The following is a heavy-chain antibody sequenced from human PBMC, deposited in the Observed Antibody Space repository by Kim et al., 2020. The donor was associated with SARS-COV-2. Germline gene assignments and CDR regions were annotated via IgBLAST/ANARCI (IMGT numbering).Heavy chain of an antibody. J-gene: IGHJ3*02. D-gene: IGHD3-16*01. CDR3: ARWFGNPGAFDI. Sequence: YYADSVKGRFTISRDNSKNTLYLQMNSLRAEDTAVYYCARWFGNPGAFDIWGQGTMVTVSS. V-gene: IGHV3-30*01.